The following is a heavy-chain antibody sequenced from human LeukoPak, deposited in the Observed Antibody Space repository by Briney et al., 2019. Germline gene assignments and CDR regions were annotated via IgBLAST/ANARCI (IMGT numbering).Heavy chain of an antibody. D-gene: IGHD2-21*02. J-gene: IGHJ4*02. V-gene: IGHV3-30*18. CDR3: AKDWAPYCGGDCYFNY. CDR2: ISYDGSNK. Sequence: PGGSLRPSCAASGFIFNNYGMHWVRQAPGKGLEWVAVISYDGSNKNYADSVKGRFTISRDSSKNTVYLQMNSLRVEDTAVYYCAKDWAPYCGGDCYFNYWGQGTLVTVSS. CDR1: GFIFNNYG.